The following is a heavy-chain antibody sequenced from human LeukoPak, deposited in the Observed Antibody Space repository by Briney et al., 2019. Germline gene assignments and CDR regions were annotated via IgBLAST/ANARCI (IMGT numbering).Heavy chain of an antibody. Sequence: ASVKVSCKASGYTFTGYYMHWLRQAPGQGLEWMGWINPNSGGTNYAQKFQGRVTMTRDTSISTAYMELSRLRSDDTAVYYCAREGLGYSYGFDYWGQGTLVTVSS. J-gene: IGHJ4*02. CDR1: GYTFTGYY. D-gene: IGHD5-18*01. CDR2: INPNSGGT. V-gene: IGHV1-2*02. CDR3: AREGLGYSYGFDY.